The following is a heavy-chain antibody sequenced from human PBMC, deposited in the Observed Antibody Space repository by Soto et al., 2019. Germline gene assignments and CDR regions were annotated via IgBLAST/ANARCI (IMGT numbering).Heavy chain of an antibody. V-gene: IGHV3-21*01. CDR2: VSTSSTNYI. CDR1: GFTFRSYS. D-gene: IGHD3-3*01. Sequence: GGSLRLSCAASGFTFRSYSIYWVRQAPGKGLEWVSSVSTSSTNYIYYADSVKGRFTISRDNAKNSLYLQMNSLRAEDTAVYYCARDRRMFSGVFIPGVHYGMDVWGQGTTVTVSS. CDR3: ARDRRMFSGVFIPGVHYGMDV. J-gene: IGHJ6*02.